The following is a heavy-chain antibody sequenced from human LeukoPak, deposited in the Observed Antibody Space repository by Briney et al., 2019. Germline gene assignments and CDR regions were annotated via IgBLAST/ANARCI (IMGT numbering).Heavy chain of an antibody. CDR1: GFTFSSYS. V-gene: IGHV3-48*04. CDR2: ISSSSSTR. Sequence: GGSLRLSYAASGFTFSSYSMNWVRQAPGKGLEWVAYISSSSSTRYYADSVKGRFTISRDNAKNSLFLQMNSLRAEDTAVYYCARYREILEPHFDYWGQGTLVTVSS. D-gene: IGHD1-1*01. J-gene: IGHJ4*02. CDR3: ARYREILEPHFDY.